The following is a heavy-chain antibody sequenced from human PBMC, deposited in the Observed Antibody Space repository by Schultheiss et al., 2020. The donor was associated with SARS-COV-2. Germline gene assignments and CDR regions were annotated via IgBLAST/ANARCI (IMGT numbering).Heavy chain of an antibody. V-gene: IGHV4-4*07. CDR2: IYTSGST. J-gene: IGHJ6*02. CDR1: GGSISSYY. CDR3: ARDRLDSSGYYYYGMDV. Sequence: SETLSLTCTVSGGSISSYYWSWIRQPAGKGLEWIGRIYTSGSTNYNPSLKSRVTISVDTSKNQFSLKLSSVTAADTAVYYCARDRLDSSGYYYYGMDVWGQGSTVTVSS. D-gene: IGHD3-22*01.